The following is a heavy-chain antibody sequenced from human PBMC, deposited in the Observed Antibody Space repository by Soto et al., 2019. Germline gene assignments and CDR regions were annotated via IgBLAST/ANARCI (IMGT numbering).Heavy chain of an antibody. Sequence: QVQLVQSGAEVGKPGASVKVSCKASGYTFTSYTMHWVRQAPGQRLEWMGWINADNGNRQYSQNFQGRVTITKDTSAKKDYMELRSLRSEDTAVYYCARGEDSSGYFPLGYWGQGTLVTVSS. CDR3: ARGEDSSGYFPLGY. CDR2: INADNGNR. J-gene: IGHJ4*02. CDR1: GYTFTSYT. V-gene: IGHV1-3*01. D-gene: IGHD3-22*01.